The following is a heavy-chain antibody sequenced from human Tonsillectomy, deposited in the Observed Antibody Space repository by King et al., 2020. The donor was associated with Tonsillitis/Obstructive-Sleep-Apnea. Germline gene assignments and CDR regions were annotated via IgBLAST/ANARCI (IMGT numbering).Heavy chain of an antibody. V-gene: IGHV3-64D*06. J-gene: IGHJ4*02. CDR3: VKTGRVAEQRLAYWFDY. D-gene: IGHD6-25*01. CDR1: GFTFNTHT. Sequence: DVQLVESGGGLVQPGGSLRLSCSASGFTFNTHTMNWVRQAPGKGLEYVSGISSNGGTTYYADSVKGRFTISRDNSKNTLYLQMSSLRAEDTSVYYCVKTGRVAEQRLAYWFDYWGQGTLVTVSS. CDR2: ISSNGGTT.